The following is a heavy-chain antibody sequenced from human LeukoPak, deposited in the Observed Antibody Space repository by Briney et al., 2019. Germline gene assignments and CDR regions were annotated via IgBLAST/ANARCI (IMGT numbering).Heavy chain of an antibody. CDR3: ARANRYYYYYGMDV. CDR2: IYYSGST. J-gene: IGHJ6*02. CDR1: GGSISSSSYY. V-gene: IGHV4-39*01. Sequence: SETLSLTCTVSGGSISSSSYYWGWIRQPPGKGLEWIGSIYYSGSTYYNPSLKSRVTISVDTSKNQFSLKLSSVTAADTAVYYCARANRYYYYYGMDVWGQGTTVTVSS.